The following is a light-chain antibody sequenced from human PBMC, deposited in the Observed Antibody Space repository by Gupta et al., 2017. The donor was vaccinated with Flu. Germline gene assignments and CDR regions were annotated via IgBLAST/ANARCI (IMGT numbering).Light chain of an antibody. Sequence: SALTQYPAVSVSLGQTVRISCQGYIIGGYFATWYQQNPGQAPLLLIYDKNDRPSGIPDRFSGSSSGATASLTITGTQAEDEAAYYCNARDSSGDHRVFGGGTKLTVL. CDR2: DKN. CDR1: IIGGYF. CDR3: NARDSSGDHRV. J-gene: IGLJ3*02. V-gene: IGLV3-19*01.